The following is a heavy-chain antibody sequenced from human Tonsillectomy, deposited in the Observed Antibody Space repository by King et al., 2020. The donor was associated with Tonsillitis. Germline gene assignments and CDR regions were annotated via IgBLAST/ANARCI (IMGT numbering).Heavy chain of an antibody. Sequence: VQLPQWGAGLLKPSETLSLTCAVYGGSFSGHYWSWIRQPPGKGLEWIGEINQSGSTNYNPSLKSPVTISLDTSKNQFTLKLSSVTAADTAVYYCARGVAAVATNFDYWGQGILVTVSS. D-gene: IGHD6-19*01. CDR3: ARGVAAVATNFDY. J-gene: IGHJ4*02. V-gene: IGHV4-34*01. CDR2: INQSGST. CDR1: GGSFSGHY.